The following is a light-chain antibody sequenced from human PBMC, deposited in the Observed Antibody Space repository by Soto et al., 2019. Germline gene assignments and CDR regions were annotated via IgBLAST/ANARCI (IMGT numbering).Light chain of an antibody. V-gene: IGLV2-8*01. CDR2: EVN. J-gene: IGLJ3*02. Sequence: QSALTQPPSASGSPGQSVTISCTGTSSDVGAHNFVSWYQHHPGKAPKLMIYEVNRRPSGVPDRFSGSKSGSTASLTVSGLQPEDEADDYCSSYRGNYNWVFGGGTQLTVL. CDR1: SSDVGAHNF. CDR3: SSYRGNYNWV.